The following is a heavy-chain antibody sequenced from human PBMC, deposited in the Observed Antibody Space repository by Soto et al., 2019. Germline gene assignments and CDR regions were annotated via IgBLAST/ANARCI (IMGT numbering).Heavy chain of an antibody. V-gene: IGHV3-23*01. CDR3: AKDPFEPSGGAYFEN. CDR2: MSDSGDEI. J-gene: IGHJ4*02. CDR1: GFTFSSYA. D-gene: IGHD1-26*01. Sequence: WGSLRLSCASSGFTFSSYAMNWVRQAPGKGLEWVSTMSDSGDEIYYADSVKGRFTISRDNSKNTLYLQMNSLRAEDTAVYYCAKDPFEPSGGAYFENSGKGNMVIVSA.